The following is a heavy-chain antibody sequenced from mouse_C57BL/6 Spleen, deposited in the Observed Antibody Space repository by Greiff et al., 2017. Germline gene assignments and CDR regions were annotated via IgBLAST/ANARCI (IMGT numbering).Heavy chain of an antibody. Sequence: EVKLVESGPELVKPGASVKISCKASGYTFTDYYMNWVKQSHGKSLEWIGDINPNNGGTSYNQKFKGKATLTVDKSSSTAYMELRSLTSEDSAVYYCARTWTGYFDVWGTGTTVTVSS. J-gene: IGHJ1*03. CDR1: GYTFTDYY. CDR3: ARTWTGYFDV. CDR2: INPNNGGT. V-gene: IGHV1-26*01.